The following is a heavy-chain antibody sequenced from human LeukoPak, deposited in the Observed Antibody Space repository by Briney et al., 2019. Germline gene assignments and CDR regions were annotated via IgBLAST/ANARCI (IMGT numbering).Heavy chain of an antibody. V-gene: IGHV4-39*07. CDR2: IYYSGST. Sequence: SETLSLTCTVSGGSISSSSYYWGWIRQPPGKGLEWIGSIYYSGSTYYNPSLKSRVTISVDTSKNQFSLKLSSVTAADTAVYYCATNWNYVVYYYYMDVWGKGTTVTVSS. D-gene: IGHD1-7*01. CDR3: ATNWNYVVYYYYMDV. J-gene: IGHJ6*03. CDR1: GGSISSSSYY.